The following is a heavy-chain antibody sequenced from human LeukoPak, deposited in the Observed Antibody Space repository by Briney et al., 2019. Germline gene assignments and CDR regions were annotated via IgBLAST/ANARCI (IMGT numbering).Heavy chain of an antibody. CDR2: IKSDGKT. CDR3: ARAPSEIGGYYPEYFRH. D-gene: IGHD3-22*01. Sequence: GGSLRLSCAASGLSFSSYWMHWVRHAPGKGLVWVSRIKSDGKTNYADSVKGRFTISRDNAKNTVSLQMKSLRAEDTGVYYCARAPSEIGGYYPEYFRHWGQGTLVTVSS. CDR1: GLSFSSYW. J-gene: IGHJ1*01. V-gene: IGHV3-74*01.